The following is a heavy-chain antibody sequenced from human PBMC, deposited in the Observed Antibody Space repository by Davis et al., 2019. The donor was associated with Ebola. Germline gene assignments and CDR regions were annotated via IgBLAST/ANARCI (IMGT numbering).Heavy chain of an antibody. CDR1: GFTFSDYY. CDR2: ISSSGSTI. J-gene: IGHJ6*02. V-gene: IGHV3-11*04. CDR3: ARGAPGIYGDYENYYGMDV. Sequence: GESLKFSCAASGFTFSDYYMSWIRQAPGKGLEWVSYISSSGSTIYYADSVKGRFTISRDNAKNSLYLQMNSLRAEGTAVYYCARGAPGIYGDYENYYGMDVWGQGTTVTVSS. D-gene: IGHD4-17*01.